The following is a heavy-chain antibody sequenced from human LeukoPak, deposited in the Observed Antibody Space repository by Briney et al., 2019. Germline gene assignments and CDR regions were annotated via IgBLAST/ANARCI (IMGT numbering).Heavy chain of an antibody. CDR3: ARDSEQPTGFQH. J-gene: IGHJ1*01. D-gene: IGHD6-13*01. CDR2: IWYDGSNK. V-gene: IGHV3-33*08. CDR1: GFTFSSYA. Sequence: PGGSLRLSCAASGFTFSSYAMSWVRQAPGKGLEWVAVIWYDGSNKYYADSVKGRFTISRDNSKNTLYLQMNSLRAEDTAVYYCARDSEQPTGFQHWGQGTLVTVSS.